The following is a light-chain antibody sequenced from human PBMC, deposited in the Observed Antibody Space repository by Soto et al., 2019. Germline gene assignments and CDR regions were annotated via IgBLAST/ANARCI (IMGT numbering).Light chain of an antibody. CDR1: QSVSNK. V-gene: IGKV3-15*01. CDR2: DAS. CDR3: QQRSNWPPIT. J-gene: IGKJ5*01. Sequence: EIVMTQSPATLSVSPGERATLSCRASQSVSNKLAWYQQKPGQAPRLLIYDASTRATGVTPRFSGSGSGTEFTLTISSLQSEDFAVYYCQQRSNWPPITFGQGTRLEIK.